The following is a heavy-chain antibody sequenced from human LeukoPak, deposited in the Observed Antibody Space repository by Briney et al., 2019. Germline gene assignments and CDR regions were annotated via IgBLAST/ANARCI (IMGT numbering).Heavy chain of an antibody. V-gene: IGHV1-2*02. CDR1: GYTFTCYY. CDR3: ARGVYSGCMDV. D-gene: IGHD6-19*01. Sequence: ASVKVSCKASGYTFTCYYMHWLRQAPGQGLEGMGWINPNSGGTNDGRKFQGRVTMTRDTSISTAYMELSRLRSDDTAVYYCARGVYSGCMDVWGKGTTVTVSS. J-gene: IGHJ6*03. CDR2: INPNSGGT.